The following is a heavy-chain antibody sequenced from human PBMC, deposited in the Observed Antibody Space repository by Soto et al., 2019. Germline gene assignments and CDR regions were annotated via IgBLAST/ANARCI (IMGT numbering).Heavy chain of an antibody. CDR1: GFSISNFW. J-gene: IGHJ6*02. CDR2: INSDGSTT. D-gene: IGHD3-16*02. CDR3: ARGFRWGIDV. Sequence: EVQLVESGGGLGQPGGSLRLSCVASGFSISNFWIHWVRQAPGKGRVWVSRINSDGSTTDNADFVKGRFPISSDNAKNTLYLQMNRIRAEATAVYSCARGFRWGIDVWGQATKVTVSS. V-gene: IGHV3-74*01.